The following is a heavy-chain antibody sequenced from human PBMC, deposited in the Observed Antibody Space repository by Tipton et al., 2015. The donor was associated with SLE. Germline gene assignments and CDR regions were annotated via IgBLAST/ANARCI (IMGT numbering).Heavy chain of an antibody. V-gene: IGHV4-4*01. D-gene: IGHD2-8*02. J-gene: IGHJ2*01. CDR3: AGLVGDYWWYFDL. CDR2: FYHSGST. CDR1: GGSITTTNW. Sequence: TLSLTCTVSGGSITTTNWWSWVRQPPGKGLEWIGEFYHSGSTSYNSSLQSRGTISVDKSKHLFSLKLASVTAADTAFYFCAGLVGDYWWYFDLWGRGTLVTVSS.